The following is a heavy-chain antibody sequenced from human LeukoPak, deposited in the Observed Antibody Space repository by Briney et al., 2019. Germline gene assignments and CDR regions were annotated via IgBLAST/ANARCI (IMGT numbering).Heavy chain of an antibody. D-gene: IGHD2/OR15-2a*01. Sequence: RLSCXASEFTFXXXXMXWVXXXXGXXLXWVSXXSVSGGSTWYADSVKGRFTISRDNSKNTLYLQMNSLRAEDTAVYYCAKYVSAKGXXXALDVWGQXTXVTXX. V-gene: IGHV3-23*01. CDR2: XSVSGGST. CDR1: EFTFXXXX. J-gene: IGHJ6*02. CDR3: AKYVSAKGXXXALDV.